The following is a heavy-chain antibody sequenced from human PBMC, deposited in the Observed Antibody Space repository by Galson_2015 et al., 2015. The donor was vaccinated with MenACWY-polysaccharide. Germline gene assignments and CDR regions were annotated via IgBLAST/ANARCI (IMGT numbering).Heavy chain of an antibody. V-gene: IGHV3-30*18. CDR1: GFTFSSYG. CDR3: AKDLERNYYYYGMDV. J-gene: IGHJ6*02. CDR2: ISYDGSNK. Sequence: SLRLSCAASGFTFSSYGMHWVRQAPGKGLEWVAVISYDGSNKYYADSVKGRFTISRDNSKNTLCLQMNSLRAEDTAVYYCAKDLERNYYYYGMDVWGQGTTVTVSS.